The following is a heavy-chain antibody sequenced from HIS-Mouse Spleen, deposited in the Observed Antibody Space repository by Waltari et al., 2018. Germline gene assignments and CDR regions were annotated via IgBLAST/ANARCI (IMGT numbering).Heavy chain of an antibody. Sequence: QLQLQESGPGLVKPSETLSLTCTVPGGSISISSYYWGWIRQPPGQGLEWIGSIYYSGRTYYNPSLKSRVTISGDTSKNQFSLKLSSVTAADTAVYYCAREIPYSSSWYDGYFDLWGRGTLVTVSS. J-gene: IGHJ2*01. CDR1: GGSISISSYY. V-gene: IGHV4-39*07. CDR3: AREIPYSSSWYDGYFDL. D-gene: IGHD6-13*01. CDR2: IYYSGRT.